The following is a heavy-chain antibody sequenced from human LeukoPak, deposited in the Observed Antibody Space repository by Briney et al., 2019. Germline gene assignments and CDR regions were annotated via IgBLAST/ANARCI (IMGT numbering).Heavy chain of an antibody. Sequence: PSETLSLTCTVSGVSISSSNSYWGWIRQPPGKGLEWIGSIYYSGNTYYNASLKSQVSISIDTSKNQFSLRLTSVTAADTAVYYCARVSWFPGTSYYYMDVWGKGTTVTVSS. CDR3: ARVSWFPGTSYYYMDV. CDR2: IYYSGNT. J-gene: IGHJ6*03. D-gene: IGHD1-1*01. CDR1: GVSISSSNSY. V-gene: IGHV4-39*01.